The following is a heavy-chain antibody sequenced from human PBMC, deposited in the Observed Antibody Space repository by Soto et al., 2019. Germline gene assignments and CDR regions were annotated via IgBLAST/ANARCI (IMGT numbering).Heavy chain of an antibody. J-gene: IGHJ6*03. V-gene: IGHV3-11*04. D-gene: IGHD1-1*01. CDR2: ISSSGSTI. CDR3: ARDVENDGNYYIDA. CDR1: GFTFSDYY. Sequence: PGGSLRLSCAASGFTFSDYYVSWIRQAPGKGLEWVSYISSSGSTIYYADSVKGRFTISRDNAKNSLYLQMNSLRAEDTAVYYCARDVENDGNYYIDARGKGTTVTVSS.